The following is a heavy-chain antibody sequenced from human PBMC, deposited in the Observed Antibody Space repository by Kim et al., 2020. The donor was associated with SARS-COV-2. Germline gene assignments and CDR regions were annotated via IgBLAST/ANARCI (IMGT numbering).Heavy chain of an antibody. CDR2: IKQDGSEK. D-gene: IGHD1-26*01. CDR3: ARAPGTTIIHGMDV. Sequence: GGSLRLSCAASGFTFSSYWMSWVRQAPGKGLEWVANIKQDGSEKYYVDSVKGRFTISRDNAKNSLYLQMNSLRAEDTAVYYCARAPGTTIIHGMDVWGQGTTVTVSS. V-gene: IGHV3-7*01. CDR1: GFTFSSYW. J-gene: IGHJ6*02.